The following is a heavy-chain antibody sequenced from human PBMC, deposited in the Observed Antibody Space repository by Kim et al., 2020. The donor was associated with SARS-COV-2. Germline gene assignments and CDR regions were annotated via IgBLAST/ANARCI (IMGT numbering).Heavy chain of an antibody. Sequence: SETLSLTCTVSGCSISSSSYYWGWIRQPPGKGLEWIGSIYDSGSTYYNPSLKSRVTISIDTSKNQFSLNLSSVTAADTAVYYSASLSFGSSNYYYGGFDYWCQGTLVTVFS. J-gene: IGHJ4*02. CDR3: ASLSFGSSNYYYGGFDY. V-gene: IGHV4-39*01. CDR1: GCSISSSSYY. CDR2: IYDSGST. D-gene: IGHD3-22*01.